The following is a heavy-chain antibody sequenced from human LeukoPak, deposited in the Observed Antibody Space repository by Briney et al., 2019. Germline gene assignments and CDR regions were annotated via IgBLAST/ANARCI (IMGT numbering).Heavy chain of an antibody. Sequence: GGSLRLSCAASGFSVSNYYMSWVRQAPGKGLEWVSIIHDGGSTYYADSVKGRSTISRDNSKNTLYLQMNSLRAKDTAVYYCARASPHLPGPDAFDIWGQGTMVTVSS. CDR1: GFSVSNYY. V-gene: IGHV3-53*01. CDR3: ARASPHLPGPDAFDI. J-gene: IGHJ3*02. CDR2: IHDGGST.